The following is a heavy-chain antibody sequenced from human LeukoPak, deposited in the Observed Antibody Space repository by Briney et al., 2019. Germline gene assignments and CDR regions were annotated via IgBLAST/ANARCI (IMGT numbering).Heavy chain of an antibody. D-gene: IGHD3-3*01. CDR1: GFTFSSYW. J-gene: IGHJ4*02. Sequence: PGGSLRLPCAASGFTFSSYWMSWVRQAPGKGLEWVANIKQDGSEKYYVDSVKGRFTISRDNAKYSLYLQMNSLRAEDTAVYYCARDKYYDFWSGYSFDYWGQGTLVTVSS. CDR2: IKQDGSEK. V-gene: IGHV3-7*01. CDR3: ARDKYYDFWSGYSFDY.